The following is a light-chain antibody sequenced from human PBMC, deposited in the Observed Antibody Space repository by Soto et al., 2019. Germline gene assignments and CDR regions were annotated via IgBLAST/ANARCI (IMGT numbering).Light chain of an antibody. V-gene: IGLV2-14*03. CDR1: SGDVGGYNY. Sequence: QPVLTQPVSVSGSPGQSITISCTGTSGDVGGYNYVSWYQQHPGKAPKLMIYDVSNRPSGVSNRFSGSKSGNTASLTISGLQAEDEADYYCNSYTSSSTYVFGTGTKLTVL. CDR3: NSYTSSSTYV. J-gene: IGLJ1*01. CDR2: DVS.